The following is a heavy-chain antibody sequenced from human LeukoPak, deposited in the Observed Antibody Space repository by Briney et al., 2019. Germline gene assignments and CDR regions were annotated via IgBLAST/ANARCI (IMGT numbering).Heavy chain of an antibody. Sequence: PGGSLRLSCAASGFTFSSYSMNWVRQAPGKGLEWVSSISSSSSYIYYADSVKGRFTISRDNSKSTLYLQMNSLRAEDTAVYYCAKDRHAPGRYCSSVTCFPFDPWGQGTLVTVSS. D-gene: IGHD2-2*01. CDR3: AKDRHAPGRYCSSVTCFPFDP. V-gene: IGHV3-21*04. J-gene: IGHJ5*02. CDR2: ISSSSSYI. CDR1: GFTFSSYS.